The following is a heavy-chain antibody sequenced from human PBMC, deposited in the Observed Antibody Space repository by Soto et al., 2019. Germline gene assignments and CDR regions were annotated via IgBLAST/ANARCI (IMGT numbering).Heavy chain of an antibody. D-gene: IGHD2-15*01. CDR2: IGHVGNSI. CDR3: ARDLNIGHFDY. V-gene: IGHV3-33*08. CDR1: GFDFNIYG. Sequence: QVQLVESGGGVVQPGRSLRLSCAASGFDFNIYGMHWVRQAPGKGLEWVAVIGHVGNSIFYGNSMEGRFTISRDNSENTLYLEMNSLRAEDTAVYYCARDLNIGHFDYWGQGTLVTVSA. J-gene: IGHJ4*02.